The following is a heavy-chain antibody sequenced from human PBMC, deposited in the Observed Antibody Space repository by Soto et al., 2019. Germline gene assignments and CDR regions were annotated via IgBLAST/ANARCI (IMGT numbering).Heavy chain of an antibody. CDR2: IDWDDDK. D-gene: IGHD6-19*01. J-gene: IGHJ4*02. CDR1: GFSLSTTAVG. V-gene: IGHV2-5*02. CDR3: ARSKYGSAWTLDY. Sequence: ESGPTLVKPTQTLTLTCSFSGFSLSTTAVGVGWIRQPPGKALEWLAIIDWDDDKHYSPSLKSRLVITKVTSKNQVVLTMTNMDPVDTATYYRARSKYGSAWTLDYWGQGTLVTVSS.